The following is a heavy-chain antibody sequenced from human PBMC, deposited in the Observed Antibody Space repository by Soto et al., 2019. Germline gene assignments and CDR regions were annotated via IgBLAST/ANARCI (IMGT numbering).Heavy chain of an antibody. CDR3: AITESWFGELSPLPYGMDV. CDR2: IIPIFGTA. CDR1: GGTFSSYA. V-gene: IGHV1-69*12. Sequence: QVQLVQSGAEVKKPGSSVKVSCKASGGTFSSYAISWVRQAPGQGLEWMGWIIPIFGTANYAQKFQGRVTITADESTSTAYMELSSLRSEDTDVYYCAITESWFGELSPLPYGMDVWGQGTTVTVSS. D-gene: IGHD3-10*01. J-gene: IGHJ6*02.